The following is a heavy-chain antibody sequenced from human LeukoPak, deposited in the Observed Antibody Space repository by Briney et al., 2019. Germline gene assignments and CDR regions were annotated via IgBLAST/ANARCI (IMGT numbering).Heavy chain of an antibody. Sequence: PGGSLRLSCAASGFTFSSYAMHWVRQAPGKGLEWVAVISYDGSNKYYADSVKGRFTISRDSSKNTLYLQMNSLRAEDTAVYYCARDGPYYDVLTGYPPFDYWGQGTLVTVSS. J-gene: IGHJ4*02. D-gene: IGHD3-9*01. CDR1: GFTFSSYA. CDR3: ARDGPYYDVLTGYPPFDY. V-gene: IGHV3-30-3*01. CDR2: ISYDGSNK.